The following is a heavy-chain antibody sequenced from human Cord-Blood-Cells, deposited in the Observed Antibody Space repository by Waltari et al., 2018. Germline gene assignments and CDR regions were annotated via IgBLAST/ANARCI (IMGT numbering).Heavy chain of an antibody. Sequence: QVQLVQSGAEVKKPGASVKVSCKASGYTFTSYAMHWVRQAPGPRLEWMGWINAGNGNKKYSQKFQGRVTITRDTSASTAYMELSSLRSEDTAVYYCARRSGPEGQGVILDAFDIWGQGTMVTVSS. CDR3: ARRSGPEGQGVILDAFDI. D-gene: IGHD3-16*02. CDR1: GYTFTSYA. J-gene: IGHJ3*02. V-gene: IGHV1-3*01. CDR2: INAGNGNK.